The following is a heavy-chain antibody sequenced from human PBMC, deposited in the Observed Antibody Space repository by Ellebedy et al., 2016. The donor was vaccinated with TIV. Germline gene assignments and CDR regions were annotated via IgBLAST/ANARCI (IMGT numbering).Heavy chain of an antibody. J-gene: IGHJ4*02. Sequence: GESLKISCEASGFTFSYYWMPWVRQAPGKGLVWVSRVNGGGVSTSYSDSVKGRFTISRDNAKKTLYLQMNRLRAEDTAVYYCTRTLTSYYFDYWGQGALVTVSS. CDR1: GFTFSYYW. D-gene: IGHD2-21*02. CDR2: VNGGGVST. V-gene: IGHV3-74*01. CDR3: TRTLTSYYFDY.